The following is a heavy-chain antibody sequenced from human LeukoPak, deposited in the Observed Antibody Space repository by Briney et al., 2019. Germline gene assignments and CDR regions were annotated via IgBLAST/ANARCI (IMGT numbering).Heavy chain of an antibody. CDR2: IYYSGST. CDR1: GGSISSYY. CDR3: ARHSSGIAVAGTKFDY. D-gene: IGHD6-19*01. V-gene: IGHV4-59*08. Sequence: SETLSLTCTVSGGSISSYYWSWIRQPPGKGLEWIGYIYYSGSTNYNPSLKSRVTISVDTSKNQFSLRLSSVPAADTALYCCARHSSGIAVAGTKFDYWGQGTLVTVSS. J-gene: IGHJ4*02.